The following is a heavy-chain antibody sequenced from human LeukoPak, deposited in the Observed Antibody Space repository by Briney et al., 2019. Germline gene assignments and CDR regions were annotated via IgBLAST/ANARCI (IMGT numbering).Heavy chain of an antibody. D-gene: IGHD3-9*01. CDR1: GFTFSSYG. CDR3: AKDLAYLYYDILTGYYNFDY. J-gene: IGHJ4*02. V-gene: IGHV3-30*18. Sequence: PGESLRLSCAASGFTFSSYGMHWVRQAPGKGLEWVAVISYDGSNKYYADSVKGRFTISRDNSKNTLYLQMNSLRAEDTAVYYCAKDLAYLYYDILTGYYNFDYWGQGTLVTVSS. CDR2: ISYDGSNK.